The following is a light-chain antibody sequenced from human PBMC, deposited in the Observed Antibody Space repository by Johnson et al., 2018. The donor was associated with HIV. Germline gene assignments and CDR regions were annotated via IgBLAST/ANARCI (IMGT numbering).Light chain of an antibody. J-gene: IGLJ1*01. CDR2: DNN. V-gene: IGLV1-51*01. Sequence: QSVLTQPPSVSAAPVQKVTISCSGSSSNIGNNYVSWYQQLPGTAPKLLIYDNNKRPSGIPDRLSGSKSGTSATLGITGLQTGDEADYYCGTWDSSLSAGVFGTGTKVTV. CDR1: SSNIGNNY. CDR3: GTWDSSLSAGV.